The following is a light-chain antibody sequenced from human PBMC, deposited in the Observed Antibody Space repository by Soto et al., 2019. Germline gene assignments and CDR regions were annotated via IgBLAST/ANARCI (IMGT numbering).Light chain of an antibody. Sequence: QSVLTQPPSASGTPGQRVIVSCSGSNSNIGTYTVNWYQQLPGTAHKLLIYTDYQPPSGVPDRFSGSRSGTSASLAISGLQSEDEADYYCASWDDSLSGGVFGGGTKLTVL. CDR3: ASWDDSLSGGV. CDR1: NSNIGTYT. CDR2: TDY. J-gene: IGLJ3*02. V-gene: IGLV1-44*01.